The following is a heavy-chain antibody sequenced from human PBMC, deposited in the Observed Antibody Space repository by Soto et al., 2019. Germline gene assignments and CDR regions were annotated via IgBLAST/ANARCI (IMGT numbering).Heavy chain of an antibody. Sequence: QVQLQQWGAGLLKPSETLSLTCAVNGGSFSGYYWSWIRQSPGKGLEWIGEINHIGRTNFNPSLKSRVTMSGATSKNQFSLKLSSVTAADTAVYYCARGYEVNWHTPHYWGQGTLVTVSS. CDR3: ARGYEVNWHTPHY. CDR2: INHIGRT. V-gene: IGHV4-34*01. CDR1: GGSFSGYY. J-gene: IGHJ4*02. D-gene: IGHD5-12*01.